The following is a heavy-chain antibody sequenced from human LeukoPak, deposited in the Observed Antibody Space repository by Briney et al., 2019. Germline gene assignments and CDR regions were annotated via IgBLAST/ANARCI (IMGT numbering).Heavy chain of an antibody. J-gene: IGHJ5*02. D-gene: IGHD3-22*01. CDR2: ISYDGSNK. V-gene: IGHV3-30*04. CDR1: GFTFSSYA. CDR3: ALRYYYDSSGYYSSGGFDP. Sequence: GGSLRLSCAASGFTFSSYAMYWVRQAPGKGLEWVAVISYDGSNKYYADSVKGRFTISRDNSKNTLYLQMNSLRAEDTAVYYCALRYYYDSSGYYSSGGFDPWGQGTLVTVSS.